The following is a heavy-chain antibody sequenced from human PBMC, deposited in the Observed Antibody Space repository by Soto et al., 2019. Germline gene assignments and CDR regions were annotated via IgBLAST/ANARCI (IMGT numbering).Heavy chain of an antibody. CDR1: GYTFPSSY. V-gene: IGHV1-46*01. Sequence: QVQLVQSGAEVKKPGASVKVSCKASGYTFPSSYVHWVRQAPGPGLAWMGIINPSGGSINYAEEREGRVTRTRDTSTSTVHMALRSLKSEDTAVYYCARVTPPEDGMDGWGQGTTVTVAS. CDR2: INPSGGSI. J-gene: IGHJ6*02. CDR3: ARVTPPEDGMDG.